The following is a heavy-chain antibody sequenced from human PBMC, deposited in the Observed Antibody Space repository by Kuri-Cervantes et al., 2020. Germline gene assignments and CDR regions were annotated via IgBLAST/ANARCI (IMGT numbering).Heavy chain of an antibody. V-gene: IGHV3-7*01. CDR1: GFTFSDYW. CDR2: IKEDGSEQ. J-gene: IGHJ3*02. CDR3: AKSFDI. Sequence: GESLKISCAASGFTFSDYWMTWVRQAPGGGLEWVAKIKEDGSEQYYMDSMKGRFTISRDNAKNSLYLQMNSLRAEDTAVYYCAKSFDIWGQGTMVTVSS.